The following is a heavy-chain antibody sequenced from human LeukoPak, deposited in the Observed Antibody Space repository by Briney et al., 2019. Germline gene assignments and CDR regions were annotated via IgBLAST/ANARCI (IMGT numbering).Heavy chain of an antibody. Sequence: GGSLRLSCAASGFTFSSYRMHWVRQAPGKGLEWVAVIWYDGSNKYCADSVKGRFTISRDNSKNTLYLQMNSLRAEDTAVYYCAKDRLRYCSGGSSYYMDVWGKGTTVTVSS. CDR3: AKDRLRYCSGGSSYYMDV. CDR1: GFTFSSYR. CDR2: IWYDGSNK. V-gene: IGHV3-33*06. J-gene: IGHJ6*03. D-gene: IGHD2-15*01.